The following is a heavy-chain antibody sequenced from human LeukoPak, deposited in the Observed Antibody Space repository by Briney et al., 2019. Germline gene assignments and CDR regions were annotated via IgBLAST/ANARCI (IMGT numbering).Heavy chain of an antibody. J-gene: IGHJ4*02. CDR1: GFTISSYW. Sequence: GGSLRLSCAASGFTISSYWMSWVRQAPGKGLEWVATIKQDGSHKYYVDSVRGRFTISRDDAKNSLSLQMNSLRAEDTAVYYCAKVPRGASYFDYWGQGTLVTVSS. CDR3: AKVPRGASYFDY. CDR2: IKQDGSHK. V-gene: IGHV3-7*02.